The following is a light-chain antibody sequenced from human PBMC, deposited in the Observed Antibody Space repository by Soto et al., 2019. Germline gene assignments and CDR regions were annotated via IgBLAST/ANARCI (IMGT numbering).Light chain of an antibody. CDR3: SSYTSSSTLGV. CDR1: SSDVGGYKY. V-gene: IGLV2-14*01. Sequence: QSALTQPASVSGSPGQSITISCTGTSSDVGGYKYVSWYQQHPGKAPKLMIYEVSNRPSGVSNRFSGSKSGNTASLTISGLQAEDEADYYCSSYTSSSTLGVFGTGTKLTVL. J-gene: IGLJ1*01. CDR2: EVS.